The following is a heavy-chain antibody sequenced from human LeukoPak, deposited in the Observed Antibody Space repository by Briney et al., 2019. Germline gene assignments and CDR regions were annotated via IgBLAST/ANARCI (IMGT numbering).Heavy chain of an antibody. J-gene: IGHJ4*02. D-gene: IGHD3-3*01. CDR1: GYSFTSYW. Sequence: GESLKISCKGSGYSFTSYWIGWVRQMPGKGLEWLGIIYPGDSDTRYSPSFQGQVTISADKSISTAYLQWSSLKASDTAMYYCARRTYYDFWSGYRVFDYWGQGTLVTVSS. V-gene: IGHV5-51*01. CDR3: ARRTYYDFWSGYRVFDY. CDR2: IYPGDSDT.